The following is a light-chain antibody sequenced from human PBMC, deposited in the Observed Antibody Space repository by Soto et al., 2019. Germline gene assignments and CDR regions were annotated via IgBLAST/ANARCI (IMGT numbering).Light chain of an antibody. V-gene: IGKV1-5*03. CDR1: QSIDSW. CDR2: KAS. CDR3: QHYKSYPWT. Sequence: DIQMTQSPSTLSASVGDRVTITCRASQSIDSWLAWYQQKPGKAPKLLMYKASSLESGVPPRFSGSGSETEFTLTISSLQPDDFATYYCQHYKSYPWTFGQGTKVDIK. J-gene: IGKJ1*01.